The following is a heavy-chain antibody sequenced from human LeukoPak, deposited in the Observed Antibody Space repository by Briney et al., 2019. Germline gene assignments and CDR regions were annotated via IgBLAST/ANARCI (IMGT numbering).Heavy chain of an antibody. Sequence: GGSLRLSCTASGFTFGDYAMTWVRQAPGKGLEWVGFIASETYGGTAEYAASVKGRFTISRDDSKSIAYLQMNSLRAEDTAIYYCATYRQVLLPFEAWGQGTLVTVSS. V-gene: IGHV3-49*04. CDR2: IASETYGGTA. J-gene: IGHJ5*02. CDR3: ATYRQVLLPFEA. CDR1: GFTFGDYA. D-gene: IGHD2-8*02.